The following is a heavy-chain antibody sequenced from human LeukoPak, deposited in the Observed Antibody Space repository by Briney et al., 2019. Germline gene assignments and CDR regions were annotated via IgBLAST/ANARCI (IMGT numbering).Heavy chain of an antibody. D-gene: IGHD2-8*02. CDR3: ARDLAGGGRYYYYYYCMDV. CDR2: INHSGST. V-gene: IGHV4-34*01. CDR1: GGSISGYY. J-gene: IGHJ6*02. Sequence: SETLSLTCTVSGGSISGYYWSWIRQPPGKGLEWIGEINHSGSTNYNPSLKSRVTISVDTSKNQFSLKLSSVTAADTAVYYCARDLAGGGRYYYYYYCMDVWGQGTTVTVSS.